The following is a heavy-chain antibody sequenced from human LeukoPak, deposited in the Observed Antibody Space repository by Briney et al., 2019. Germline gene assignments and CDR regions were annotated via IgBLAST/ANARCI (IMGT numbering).Heavy chain of an antibody. CDR2: ISTSGAST. J-gene: IGHJ4*02. CDR1: GFTFSSFE. Sequence: GGSLRLSCAASGFTFSSFEMNWVRQAPGKGLEWISYISTSGASTYYADSVKGRFTVSRDNAKNSMYLRMDTLRAEDTAVYYCARERGYDYGYSGYYDQWGQGILVTVPS. CDR3: ARERGYDYGYSGYYDQ. V-gene: IGHV3-48*03. D-gene: IGHD5-12*01.